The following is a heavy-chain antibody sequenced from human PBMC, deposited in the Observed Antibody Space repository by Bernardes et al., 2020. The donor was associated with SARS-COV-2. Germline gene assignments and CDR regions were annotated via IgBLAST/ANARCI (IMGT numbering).Heavy chain of an antibody. V-gene: IGHV3-74*01. J-gene: IGHJ6*02. CDR1: GFTFSRFW. D-gene: IGHD1-1*01. CDR2: ITPDGRST. Sequence: VGSLRLSCAASGFTFSRFWMHWGRQAPGKGLVWVSRITPDGRSTDYADSVKGRFTISRDNAKNTVYLQMNSLRAEDTAVYYCATGGNGVTAPGMDVWGQGTTVTVSS. CDR3: ATGGNGVTAPGMDV.